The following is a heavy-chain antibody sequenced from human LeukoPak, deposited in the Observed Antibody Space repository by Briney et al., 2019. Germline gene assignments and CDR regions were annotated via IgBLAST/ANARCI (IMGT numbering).Heavy chain of an antibody. CDR3: AREYCSSTSCFAGYYYYGMDV. D-gene: IGHD2-2*01. CDR1: GFTFSSYA. J-gene: IGHJ6*02. Sequence: PGGSLRLSCAASGFTFSSYAMHWVRQAPGKGLEWVAVISYDGSNKYYADSVKGRFTISRDNSKNTLYLQMNSLRAEDTAVHYCAREYCSSTSCFAGYYYYGMDVWGQGTTVTVSS. CDR2: ISYDGSNK. V-gene: IGHV3-30-3*01.